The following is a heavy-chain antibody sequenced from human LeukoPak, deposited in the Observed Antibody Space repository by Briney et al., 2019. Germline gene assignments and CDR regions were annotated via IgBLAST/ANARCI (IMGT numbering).Heavy chain of an antibody. D-gene: IGHD1-26*01. CDR1: AVTFSTYG. V-gene: IGHV3-33*01. Sequence: GGSLRLSCAASAVTFSTYGMHWVGQAPGKGLEWVAGIWYDGSNKYYAHSVKRPFTISRDNSKTTLYLLMTSLRAEDTAVYYCSRCRDSVSYNLLGYWGQGALVTVSS. CDR3: SRCRDSVSYNLLGY. J-gene: IGHJ1*01. CDR2: IWYDGSNK.